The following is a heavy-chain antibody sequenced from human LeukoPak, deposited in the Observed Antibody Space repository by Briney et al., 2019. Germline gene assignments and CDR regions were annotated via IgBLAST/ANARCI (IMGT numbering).Heavy chain of an antibody. Sequence: ASVKVSCKVSGYTLSELSMHWVRQAPGKGLEWMGWVSACNGNTNYAQKLQGRVTMTTDTSTSTAYMELRSLRSDDTAVYYCARAPLGSIAAAGRGNWFDPWGQGTLVTVSS. D-gene: IGHD6-13*01. J-gene: IGHJ5*02. CDR1: GYTLSELS. CDR2: VSACNGNT. V-gene: IGHV1-18*01. CDR3: ARAPLGSIAAAGRGNWFDP.